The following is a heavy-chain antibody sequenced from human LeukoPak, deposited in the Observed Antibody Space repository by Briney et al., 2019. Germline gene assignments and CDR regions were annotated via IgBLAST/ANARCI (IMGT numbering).Heavy chain of an antibody. V-gene: IGHV1-18*01. CDR3: ARPLSGSYYEALDV. Sequence: GASVKVSCKASGYTFTSYGISWVRQAPGQGLEWMGWISTYNGNTNYAQKLQGRVTTTTDTSTSTAYMEVRSLRSDDTAVYYCARPLSGSYYEALDVWGQGTTVTVSS. J-gene: IGHJ6*02. D-gene: IGHD1-26*01. CDR1: GYTFTSYG. CDR2: ISTYNGNT.